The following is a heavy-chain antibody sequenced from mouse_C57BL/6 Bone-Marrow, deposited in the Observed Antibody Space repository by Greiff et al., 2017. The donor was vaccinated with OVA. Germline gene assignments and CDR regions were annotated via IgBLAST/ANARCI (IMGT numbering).Heavy chain of an antibody. Sequence: VKLQQPGAELVKPGASVKMSCKASGYTFTSYWITWVKQRPGQGLEWIGDIYPGSGSTNYNEKFKSKATLTVDTSSSTAYMQLSSLTSEDSAVYYCARSAGYPSFYYAMDYWGQGTSVTVSS. CDR2: IYPGSGST. CDR1: GYTFTSYW. J-gene: IGHJ4*01. V-gene: IGHV1-55*01. D-gene: IGHD2-2*01. CDR3: ARSAGYPSFYYAMDY.